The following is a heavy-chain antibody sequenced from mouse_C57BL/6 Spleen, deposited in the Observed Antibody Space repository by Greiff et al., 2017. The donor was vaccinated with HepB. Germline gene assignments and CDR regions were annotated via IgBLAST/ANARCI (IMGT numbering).Heavy chain of an antibody. J-gene: IGHJ2*01. Sequence: VQLQQPGAELVKPGASVKLSCKASGYTFTSYWMHWVKQRPGRGLEWIGRIDPNSGGTKYNEKFKSKATLTVDNPSSTAYMQLSSLASEDSAVYYVSRGDTYSNYASYWGQGTTLTVAS. V-gene: IGHV1-72*01. CDR3: SRGDTYSNYASY. CDR2: IDPNSGGT. D-gene: IGHD2-5*01. CDR1: GYTFTSYW.